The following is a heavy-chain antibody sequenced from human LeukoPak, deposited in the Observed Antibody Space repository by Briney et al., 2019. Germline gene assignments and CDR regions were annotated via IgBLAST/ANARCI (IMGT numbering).Heavy chain of an antibody. V-gene: IGHV3-48*01. CDR3: ARAAKWEFYHYYMDV. D-gene: IGHD1-26*01. Sequence: GGSLRLSCVASEFTFSSYSMIWVSQAPGKGLEWISYISNGSGNRYYADSVKGRFTISRDNAKNLLYLQMNNLRADDTAVYYCARAAKWEFYHYYMDVWGKGTTVAVSS. J-gene: IGHJ6*03. CDR1: EFTFSSYS. CDR2: ISNGSGNR.